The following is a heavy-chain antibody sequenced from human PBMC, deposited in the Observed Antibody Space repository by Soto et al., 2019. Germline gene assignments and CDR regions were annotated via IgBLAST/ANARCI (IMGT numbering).Heavy chain of an antibody. J-gene: IGHJ4*02. CDR1: GFTFSSYS. V-gene: IGHV3-21*01. CDR2: ISSSSSYI. D-gene: IGHD3-16*01. CDR3: ARVGGGFNIDY. Sequence: EVQLVESGGGLVKPGGSLRLSCAASGFTFSSYSMNWVRQAPGKGLEWVSSISSSSSYIYYADSVKGRFTISRDNAKKSLYLQMNSLGGEETAVYYCARVGGGFNIDYLGQGTLVTVSS.